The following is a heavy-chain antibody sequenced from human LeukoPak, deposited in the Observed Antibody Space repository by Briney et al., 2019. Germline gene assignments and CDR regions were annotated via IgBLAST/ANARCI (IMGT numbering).Heavy chain of an antibody. CDR2: IRSKANSYAT. D-gene: IGHD6-19*01. Sequence: GGPLRLSCAASGFTFSGSAMHWVRQASGKGLEWVGRIRSKANSYATAYAASVKGRFTISRDDSKNTAYLQMNSLKTEDTAVYYCTRHPYSSGWVGDYWGQGTLVTVSS. CDR3: TRHPYSSGWVGDY. CDR1: GFTFSGSA. J-gene: IGHJ4*02. V-gene: IGHV3-73*01.